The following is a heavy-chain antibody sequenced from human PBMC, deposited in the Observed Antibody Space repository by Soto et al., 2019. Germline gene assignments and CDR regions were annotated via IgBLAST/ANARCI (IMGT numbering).Heavy chain of an antibody. CDR2: IYYSGST. Sequence: SQTLSLTCTVAGGSISNYYWSWIRQSPGKRLEWIGYIYYSGSTNYNPSLESRVTISVDTSKNQFSLKLSSVTAADTSVYYCASQAGLEYYFDFWGQGTLVTVSS. D-gene: IGHD1-1*01. CDR3: ASQAGLEYYFDF. V-gene: IGHV4-59*08. J-gene: IGHJ4*02. CDR1: GGSISNYY.